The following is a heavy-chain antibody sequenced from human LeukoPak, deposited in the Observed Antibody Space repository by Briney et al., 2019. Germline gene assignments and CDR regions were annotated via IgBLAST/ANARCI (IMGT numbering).Heavy chain of an antibody. V-gene: IGHV3-7*01. CDR2: IKQDGSEK. CDR3: ARGGLRFLEWSLDY. J-gene: IGHJ4*02. D-gene: IGHD3-3*01. Sequence: GSLRLSCAASGFTFSSYWMSWVRQAPGKGLEWVANIKQDGSEKYYVDSVKGRFTISRDNAKNSLYLQMNSLRAEDTAVYYCARGGLRFLEWSLDYWGQGTLVTVSS. CDR1: GFTFSSYW.